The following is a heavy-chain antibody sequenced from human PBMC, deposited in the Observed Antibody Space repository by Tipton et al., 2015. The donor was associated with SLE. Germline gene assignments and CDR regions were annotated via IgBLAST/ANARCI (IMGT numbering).Heavy chain of an antibody. Sequence: QSGAEVKKPGASVKVSCKASGYTFTSYDINWVRQATGQGLEWMGIINPSGGSTSYAQKFQGRVTMTRDTATSTVYMELSSLRSEDTAVYYCARVVHYCSSTSCKDYGMDVWGQGTTVTVSS. D-gene: IGHD2-2*01. J-gene: IGHJ6*02. V-gene: IGHV1-46*01. CDR3: ARVVHYCSSTSCKDYGMDV. CDR2: INPSGGST. CDR1: GYTFTSYD.